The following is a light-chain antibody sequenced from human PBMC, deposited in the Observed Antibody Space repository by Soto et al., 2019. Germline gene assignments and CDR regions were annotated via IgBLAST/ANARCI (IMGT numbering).Light chain of an antibody. Sequence: EIVVAQSTATLSLSPGERATLSCMASQSVSSYLAWYQQKPGQAPRLLIYDASNRATGIPARFSGSGSGTDFTLTISSLEPEDFAVYFCQQRSNWPPITFGQGTRLEIK. CDR2: DAS. CDR1: QSVSSY. J-gene: IGKJ5*01. CDR3: QQRSNWPPIT. V-gene: IGKV3-11*01.